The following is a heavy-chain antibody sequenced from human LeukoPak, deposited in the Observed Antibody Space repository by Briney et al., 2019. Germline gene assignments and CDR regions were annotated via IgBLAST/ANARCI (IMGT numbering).Heavy chain of an antibody. D-gene: IGHD4-17*01. CDR1: GFTFSSYS. Sequence: GGSLRLSCAASGFTFSSYSMNWVRQAPGKGLEWVSSISSSSYIYYADSVKGRFTISRDNAKNSLYLQMNSLRAEDTAVYYCARVTVTTLGYFDYWGQGTLVTVSS. J-gene: IGHJ4*02. V-gene: IGHV3-21*01. CDR2: ISSSSYI. CDR3: ARVTVTTLGYFDY.